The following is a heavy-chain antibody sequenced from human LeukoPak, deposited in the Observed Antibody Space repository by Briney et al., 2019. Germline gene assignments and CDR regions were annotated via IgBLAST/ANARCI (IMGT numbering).Heavy chain of an antibody. CDR1: AFTYSTYR. CDR2: ITQDGSEK. D-gene: IGHD5-24*01. J-gene: IGHJ4*02. CDR3: AREIWLQEPRPYFDY. V-gene: IGHV3-7*01. Sequence: PGGSLRLSCAASAFTYSTYRMSWVRQAPRKGLEWVANITQDGSEKHYVDSVKGRFTISRDNAKNSLYLQMNSLRAEDTAVYYCAREIWLQEPRPYFDYWGQGTLVTVSS.